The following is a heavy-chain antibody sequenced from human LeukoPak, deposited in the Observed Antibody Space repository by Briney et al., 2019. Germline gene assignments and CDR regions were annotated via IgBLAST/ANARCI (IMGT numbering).Heavy chain of an antibody. CDR1: VYSFSTHW. J-gene: IGHJ4*02. CDR2: IYPGDSDT. CDR3: ARPPRGGTSKFDY. Sequence: GESLKISCKGFVYSFSTHWIAWVRQMPGKGLEWMGIIYPGDSDTRYSPSFQGQVTISVDKSISTAYLQWSSLKASDTAMYYCARPPRGGTSKFDYWGQGTLISVSS. D-gene: IGHD1-7*01. V-gene: IGHV5-51*01.